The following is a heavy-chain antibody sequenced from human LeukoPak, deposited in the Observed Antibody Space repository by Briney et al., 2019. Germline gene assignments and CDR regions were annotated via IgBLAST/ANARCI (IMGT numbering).Heavy chain of an antibody. CDR1: GGSINNYY. CDR2: IYSSGST. V-gene: IGHV4-4*07. CDR3: ARGTVMAHDAFDL. D-gene: IGHD5-18*01. Sequence: SETLSLTCTVSGGSINNYYWSWIRQPAGKGLEWIGRIYSSGSTNCNPSLQSRVTMSVDTSKNHFSLKLSSVTAADTAVYYCARGTVMAHDAFDLWGQGTMVTVSS. J-gene: IGHJ3*01.